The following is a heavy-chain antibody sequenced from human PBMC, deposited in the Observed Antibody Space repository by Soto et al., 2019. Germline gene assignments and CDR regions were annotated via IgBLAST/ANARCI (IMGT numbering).Heavy chain of an antibody. CDR2: ISPYNGTT. CDR1: GYTFTTYG. D-gene: IGHD1-1*01. Sequence: GASVKVSCKASGYTFTTYGISWVRQAPGQGLEWMGWISPYNGTTKYAEKFQGEMTMTTDTATSTAYMNLRSLRSDDTAVYYFARDGERDTGLNFYYYLHGMDAWGQGTRVTVSS. CDR3: ARDGERDTGLNFYYYLHGMDA. V-gene: IGHV1-18*04. J-gene: IGHJ6*02.